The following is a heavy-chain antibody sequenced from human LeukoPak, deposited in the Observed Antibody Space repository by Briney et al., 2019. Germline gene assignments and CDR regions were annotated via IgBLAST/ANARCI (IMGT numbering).Heavy chain of an antibody. J-gene: IGHJ4*02. CDR1: GFTFSSYA. D-gene: IGHD1-26*01. Sequence: GGSLRLSCAASGFTFSSYAMNWVRQAPGKGLEWVSAISSSGVSTYYADSVKGRFTISRDNSKNTLYLQMNSLRAEDTAVYYCAKDPGSYRQFDYWGQGTLVTVSS. V-gene: IGHV3-23*01. CDR2: ISSSGVST. CDR3: AKDPGSYRQFDY.